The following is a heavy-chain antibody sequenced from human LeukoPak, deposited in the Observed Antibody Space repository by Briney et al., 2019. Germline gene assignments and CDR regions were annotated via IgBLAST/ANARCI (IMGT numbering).Heavy chain of an antibody. V-gene: IGHV3-7*01. D-gene: IGHD5-24*01. CDR1: GFTPSSDW. Sequence: GGSLRLSCAVSGFTPSSDWMTWVSQGAGKGMEWVANIKGDGSQTYYMDSVEGRFPISRDNAKNLVSLQMNSLRAEDTAVYYCTRDSGWLQLYYWGQGTLVTVSS. CDR2: IKGDGSQT. J-gene: IGHJ4*02. CDR3: TRDSGWLQLYY.